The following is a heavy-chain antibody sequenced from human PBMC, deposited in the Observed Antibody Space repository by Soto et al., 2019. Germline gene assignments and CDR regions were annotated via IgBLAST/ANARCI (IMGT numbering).Heavy chain of an antibody. CDR1: GYTFTSYA. CDR2: INAGNGNT. Sequence: ASVKVSCKASGYTFTSYAMHWVRQAPGQRLEWMGWINAGNGNTKYSQKFQGRVTITRDTSTSTAYMELRSLRSEDTAVYYCARGKRSYLSYVEYWGQGTPVTXPQ. V-gene: IGHV1-3*01. CDR3: ARGKRSYLSYVEY. J-gene: IGHJ4*02. D-gene: IGHD3-10*01.